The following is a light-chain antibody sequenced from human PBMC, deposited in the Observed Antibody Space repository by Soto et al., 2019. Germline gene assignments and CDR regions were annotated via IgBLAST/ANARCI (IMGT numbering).Light chain of an antibody. CDR2: AAS. CDR1: QSISNH. CDR3: QQSYSSPPT. V-gene: IGKV1-39*01. J-gene: IGKJ1*01. Sequence: DIQMTQTTYSLSASVEDRVIITCRASQSISNHLNWYQQKPGKAPKLLIFAASSLQSGVPSRFSGSRSGPDFTLTISSLQPEDFATYYCQQSYSSPPTFGQGTKVDIK.